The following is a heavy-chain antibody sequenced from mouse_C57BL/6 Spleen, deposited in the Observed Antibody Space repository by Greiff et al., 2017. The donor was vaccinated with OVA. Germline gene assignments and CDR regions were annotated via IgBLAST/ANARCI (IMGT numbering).Heavy chain of an antibody. D-gene: IGHD2-10*01. CDR2: IDPEDGET. Sequence: EVQLQESGAELVKPGASVKLSCTASGFNITDYYMHWVKQRTEQGLEWIGRIDPEDGETKYAPKFQGKATITADTSSNTAYLQLSSLTSEDTAVYYCARGSYYGNSFDYWGQGTTLTVSS. CDR1: GFNITDYY. V-gene: IGHV14-2*01. CDR3: ARGSYYGNSFDY. J-gene: IGHJ2*01.